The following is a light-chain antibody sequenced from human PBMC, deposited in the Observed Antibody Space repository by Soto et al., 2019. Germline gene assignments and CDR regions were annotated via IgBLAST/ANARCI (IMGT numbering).Light chain of an antibody. Sequence: QSALTQPGSVSVSPGQSITIYCTGTSSDVGLYDYVSWYQQHPGKAPQLMIYAVSNRPSGVSNRFSASKSGNTASLFISGLQAEDEADYYCSSYTSDSSYVFGSGTKVTVL. CDR3: SSYTSDSSYV. J-gene: IGLJ1*01. CDR2: AVS. CDR1: SSDVGLYDY. V-gene: IGLV2-14*01.